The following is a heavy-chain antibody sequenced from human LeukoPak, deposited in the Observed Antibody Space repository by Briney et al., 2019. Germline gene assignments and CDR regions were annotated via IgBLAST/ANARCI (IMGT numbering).Heavy chain of an antibody. J-gene: IGHJ3*02. CDR3: ARARSSYGYGDAFDI. V-gene: IGHV3-21*01. CDR1: GFTFSKYS. CDR2: ITTSSSYI. D-gene: IGHD5-18*01. Sequence: GGSLRLSCVASGFTFSKYSMAWVRQAPGKGLEWVSYITTSSSYIYYADSMQGRFTISRDNSKNTLYLQMNSLRAEDTAVYYCARARSSYGYGDAFDIWGQGTMVTVSS.